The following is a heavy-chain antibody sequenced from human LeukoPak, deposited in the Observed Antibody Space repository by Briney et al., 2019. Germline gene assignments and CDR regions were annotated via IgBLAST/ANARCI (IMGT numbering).Heavy chain of an antibody. J-gene: IGHJ4*02. CDR3: ATVPSYYYDSSGYFGPYDY. D-gene: IGHD3-22*01. CDR1: GYTFTGYY. Sequence: ASVKVSCKASGYTFTGYYMHWVRQAPGKGLEWMGGFDPEDGETIYAQKFQGRVTMTEDTSTDTAYMELSSLRSEDTAVYYCATVPSYYYDSSGYFGPYDYWGQGTLVTVSS. V-gene: IGHV1-24*01. CDR2: FDPEDGET.